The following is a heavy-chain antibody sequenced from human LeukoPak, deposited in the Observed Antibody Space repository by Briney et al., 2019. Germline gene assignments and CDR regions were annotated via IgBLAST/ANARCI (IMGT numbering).Heavy chain of an antibody. J-gene: IGHJ4*02. CDR1: GFTFSSYG. D-gene: IGHD3-22*01. CDR3: AKDQGGAMVITPYFDY. Sequence: PGGSLRLSCAASGFTFSSYGMHWVRQAPGKGLEWVAFIRYDGSNKYYADSEKGRFTISRDNSKNTLYLQMNSLRAEDTAVYYCAKDQGGAMVITPYFDYWGQGTLVTVSS. V-gene: IGHV3-30*02. CDR2: IRYDGSNK.